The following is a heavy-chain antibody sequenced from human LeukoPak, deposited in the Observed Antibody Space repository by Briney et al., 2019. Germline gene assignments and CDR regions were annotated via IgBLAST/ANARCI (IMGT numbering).Heavy chain of an antibody. CDR3: ARVMGQGLVRGAFDI. Sequence: GGSLSLSCAASGFTISSYGMHWVRQVPGKGLEGVAVIWYDGSSKHCVDSVKGRFTISSDNSKNALYLQMNSLRVEDTAVYYCARVMGQGLVRGAFDIWGQGTMVTVS. CDR1: GFTISSYG. CDR2: IWYDGSSK. J-gene: IGHJ3*02. D-gene: IGHD6-19*01. V-gene: IGHV3-33*01.